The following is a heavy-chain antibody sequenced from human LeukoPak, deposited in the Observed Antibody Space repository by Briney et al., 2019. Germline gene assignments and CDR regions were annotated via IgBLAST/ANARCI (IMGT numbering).Heavy chain of an antibody. J-gene: IGHJ4*02. Sequence: GGSLSLFCGVSGLPLSSYQMLCPREAPGGAGECVSYLSSCGSHIQYAHSVKGRFTISRDHAKNTLYLQMNSLRAEDTAVYYCARVLVAFDYWGQGTLVTVSS. CDR3: ARVLVAFDY. CDR2: LSSCGSHI. CDR1: GLPLSSYQ. V-gene: IGHV3-48*03. D-gene: IGHD3-9*01.